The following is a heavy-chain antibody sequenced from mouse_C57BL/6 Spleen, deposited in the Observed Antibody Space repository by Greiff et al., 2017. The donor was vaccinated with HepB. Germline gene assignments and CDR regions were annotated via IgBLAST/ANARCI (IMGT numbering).Heavy chain of an antibody. CDR2: INPNNGGT. CDR3: GKGANGDERGYFEV. V-gene: IGHV1-26*01. J-gene: IGHJ1*03. D-gene: IGHD4-1*01. Sequence: VQLQQSGPELVKPGASVKISCKASGYTFTDYYMNWVKQSHGKSLEWIGDINPNNGGTSYNQKFKGKATLTVDKSSSTAYMELRSLTSEDSAVYYWGKGANGDERGYFEVWGTGTTVTVSS. CDR1: GYTFTDYY.